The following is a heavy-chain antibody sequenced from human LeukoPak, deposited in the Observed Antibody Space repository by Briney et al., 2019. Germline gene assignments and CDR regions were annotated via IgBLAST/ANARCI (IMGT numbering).Heavy chain of an antibody. CDR3: ASRGSYGGGWFDP. V-gene: IGHV3-21*01. D-gene: IGHD1-26*01. CDR1: GFTFSSYS. CDR2: ISSSSSYI. Sequence: PGGSLRLSCAASGFTFSSYSMNWVRQAPGKGLEWVSSISSSSSYIYYADSVKGRFTISRDNAENSLYLQMNSLRAEDTAVYYCASRGSYGGGWFDPWGQGTLVTVSS. J-gene: IGHJ5*02.